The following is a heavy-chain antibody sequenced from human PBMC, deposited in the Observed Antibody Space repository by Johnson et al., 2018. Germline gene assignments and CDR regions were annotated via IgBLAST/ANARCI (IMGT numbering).Heavy chain of an antibody. CDR2: MSYDGSKR. D-gene: IGHD3-10*01. CDR3: AKGFGELLYHYSMDV. Sequence: QVQLVQSGGGVVQPGRSLRLSCGASGFTFSSYGMHWVRQAPGKGLEWVALMSYDGSKRFYADSVKGRFTISRDNFKNILYLQMNSLRTEDTAVYYCAKGFGELLYHYSMDVWGKGTTVTVSS. V-gene: IGHV3-30*18. CDR1: GFTFSSYG. J-gene: IGHJ6*03.